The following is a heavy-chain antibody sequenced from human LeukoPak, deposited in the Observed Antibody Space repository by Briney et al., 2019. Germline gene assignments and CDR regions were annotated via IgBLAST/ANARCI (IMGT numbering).Heavy chain of an antibody. CDR3: AGEVGDGSGSYYFGHPLHYYYYYGMDV. Sequence: ASVKVSCKASGGTFSSYAISWVRQAPGQGLEWMGGIIPIFGTANYAQKFQGRVTITADESTSTAYMELSSLRSEDTAVYYCAGEVGDGSGSYYFGHPLHYYYYYGMDVWGQGTTVTVSS. J-gene: IGHJ6*02. D-gene: IGHD3-10*01. CDR1: GGTFSSYA. CDR2: IIPIFGTA. V-gene: IGHV1-69*13.